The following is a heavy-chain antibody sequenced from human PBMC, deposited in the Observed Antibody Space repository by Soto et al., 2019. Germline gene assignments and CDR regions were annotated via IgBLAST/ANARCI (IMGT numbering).Heavy chain of an antibody. CDR3: ARLPGALVAVLYIYPLDGREEMSDVDV. V-gene: IGHV3-30-3*01. CDR1: GFTFNYYP. J-gene: IGHJ6*02. D-gene: IGHD6-19*01. Sequence: QMQLVESGGGVVQPGESLRLSCAASGFTFNYYPMHWVRQTPGKGLEWVAVISFDGSNKYYADSVKGRFTISRDNSKNMLYLQMNSLRAEDAAVYYCARLPGALVAVLYIYPLDGREEMSDVDVCGQGTTVSVSS. CDR2: ISFDGSNK.